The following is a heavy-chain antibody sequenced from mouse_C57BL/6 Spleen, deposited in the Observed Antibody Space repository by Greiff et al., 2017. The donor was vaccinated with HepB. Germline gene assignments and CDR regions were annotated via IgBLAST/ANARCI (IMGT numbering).Heavy chain of an antibody. CDR2: INPSNGGT. J-gene: IGHJ2*01. CDR3: ARMGIYYGDCFDY. CDR1: GYTFTSYW. D-gene: IGHD2-13*01. Sequence: QVQLQQPGTELVKPGASVKLSCKASGYTFTSYWMHWVKQRPGQGLEWIGNINPSNGGTNYNEKFKSKATLTVDKSSSPAYMQLSSLTSEDSAVYYCARMGIYYGDCFDYWGQGTTLTVSS. V-gene: IGHV1-53*01.